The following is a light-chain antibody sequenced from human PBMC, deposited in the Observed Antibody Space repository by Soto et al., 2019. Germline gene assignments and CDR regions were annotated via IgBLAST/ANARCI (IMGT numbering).Light chain of an antibody. CDR2: GAS. CDR3: KQDDNSPRT. CDR1: QNVSSSF. V-gene: IGKV3-20*01. J-gene: IGKJ1*01. Sequence: EIVLTQSPGTLSLSPGERATLSCRASQNVSSSFLAWYQQKPGQAPRLLIYGASSRATGIPDRFSGSGSGTDFTLTISRLEPEYCAVYYCKQDDNSPRTFGQGTKVEIK.